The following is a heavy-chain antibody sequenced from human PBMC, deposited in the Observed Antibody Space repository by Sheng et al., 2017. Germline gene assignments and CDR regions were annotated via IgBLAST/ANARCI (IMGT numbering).Heavy chain of an antibody. D-gene: IGHD3-3*01. CDR1: GDTLRTHA. CDR3: ARDLWSTYGLFFYYY. Sequence: QVQLVQSGAEVKKPGSSMKVSCKASGDTLRTHAISWVRQAPGQGLEWMGGIIPLFGAANYAQKFQGRVTITADESTSTAYMELSSLRSDDTAVYYCARDLWSTYGLFFYYY. CDR2: IIPLFGAA. J-gene: IGHJ6*01. V-gene: IGHV1-69*01.